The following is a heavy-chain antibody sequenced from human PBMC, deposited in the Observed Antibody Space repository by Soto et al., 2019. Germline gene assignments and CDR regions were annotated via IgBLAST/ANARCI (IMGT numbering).Heavy chain of an antibody. CDR2: ISYDGSNK. D-gene: IGHD5-18*01. V-gene: IGHV3-30*18. CDR3: AKGGYSYGLRPLGGFDY. CDR1: GFTFSSYG. Sequence: QVQLVESGGGVVQPGRSLRLSCAASGFTFSSYGMHWVRQAPGKGLEWVAVISYDGSNKYYADSVKGRFTISRDNSKNTLYLQMNSLRAEDTAVYYCAKGGYSYGLRPLGGFDYWGQGTLVTVSS. J-gene: IGHJ4*02.